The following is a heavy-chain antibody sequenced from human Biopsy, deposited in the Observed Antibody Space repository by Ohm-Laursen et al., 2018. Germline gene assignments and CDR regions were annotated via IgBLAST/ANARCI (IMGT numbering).Heavy chain of an antibody. D-gene: IGHD1-26*01. CDR3: ARVGAGAPSIDYFDY. CDR2: IYTSGSP. J-gene: IGHJ4*02. CDR1: GDSINNYY. V-gene: IGHV4-4*07. Sequence: GTLSLTCTVSGDSINNYYWSWIRQPAGKGLEWIGRIYTSGSPNYNPSLRSRVTISVDRSKNQFSLELSSVTAADTAVYYCARVGAGAPSIDYFDYWGQGALVTVSS.